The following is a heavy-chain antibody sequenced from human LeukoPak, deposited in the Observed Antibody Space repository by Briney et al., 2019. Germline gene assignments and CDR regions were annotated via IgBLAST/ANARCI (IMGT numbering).Heavy chain of an antibody. J-gene: IGHJ6*02. D-gene: IGHD5-12*01. CDR2: INHSGST. CDR1: GGSFSGCY. CDR3: ARGRGYSGYGYHYYYGMDV. Sequence: PSETLSLTCAVYGGSFSGCYWSWIRQPPGKGLEWIGEINHSGSTNYNPSLKSRITISVDTSKNQFSLKLSSVTAADTAVYYCARGRGYSGYGYHYYYGMDVWGQGTTVTVSS. V-gene: IGHV4-34*01.